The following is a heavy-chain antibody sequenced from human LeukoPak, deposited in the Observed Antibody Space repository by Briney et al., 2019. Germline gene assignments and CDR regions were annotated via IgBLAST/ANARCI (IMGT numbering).Heavy chain of an antibody. V-gene: IGHV4-39*01. CDR1: GGSISSSSYY. CDR2: IYYSGST. CDR3: ASEGYYDRDY. Sequence: SETLSLTCTVSGGSISSSSYYWGWIRQPPGKGLEWIGSIYYSGSTYYNPSLKSRVTISVDTSKNQFSLKLSSVTAADTAVYYCASEGYYDRDYWGQGTLVTVSS. J-gene: IGHJ4*02. D-gene: IGHD3-22*01.